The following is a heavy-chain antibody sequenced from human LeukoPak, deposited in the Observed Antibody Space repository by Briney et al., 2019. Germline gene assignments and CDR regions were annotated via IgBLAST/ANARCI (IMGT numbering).Heavy chain of an antibody. CDR1: GFTFSSYA. CDR2: ISGSGGST. CDR3: AKDSSGYDFPSSPDY. V-gene: IGHV3-23*01. D-gene: IGHD5-12*01. Sequence: GGSLRLSCAASGFTFSSYAMSWVRQAPGKGLEWASAISGSGGSTYYADSVKGRFTISRDNSKNTLYLQMNSLRAEDTAVYYCAKDSSGYDFPSSPDYWGQGTLVTVSS. J-gene: IGHJ4*02.